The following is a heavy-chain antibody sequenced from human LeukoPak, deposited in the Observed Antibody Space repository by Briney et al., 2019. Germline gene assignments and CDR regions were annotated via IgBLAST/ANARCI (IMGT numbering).Heavy chain of an antibody. J-gene: IGHJ4*02. CDR1: GGSFSGYY. V-gene: IGHV4-34*01. CDR2: INHSGST. D-gene: IGHD3-22*01. CDR3: ARDSSYYYDSSGYPGFDY. Sequence: SETLSLTCAVYGGSFSGYYWSWIRQPPGKGLEWIGEINHSGSTNYNPSLKSRVTISVDTSKNQFSLKLCSVTAADTAVYYCARDSSYYYDSSGYPGFDYWGQGTLVTVSS.